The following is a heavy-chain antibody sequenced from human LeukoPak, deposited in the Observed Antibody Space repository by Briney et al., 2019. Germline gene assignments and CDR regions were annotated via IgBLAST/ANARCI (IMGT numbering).Heavy chain of an antibody. V-gene: IGHV1-2*02. CDR3: ARVRITLSLIDY. J-gene: IGHJ4*02. D-gene: IGHD3-16*01. CDR2: INPNSGGT. CDR1: GGTFSSYA. Sequence: ASVKVSCKASGGTFSSYAISWVRQAPGQWLEWMGWINPNSGGTNYAQKFQGRVTMTRDTSISTAYMELSRLRSDDTAVYYCARVRITLSLIDYWGQGTLVTVSS.